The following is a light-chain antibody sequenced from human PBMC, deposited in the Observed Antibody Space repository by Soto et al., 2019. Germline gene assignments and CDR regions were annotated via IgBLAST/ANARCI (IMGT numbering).Light chain of an antibody. CDR3: QQRSSWIT. CDR2: DAS. J-gene: IGKJ5*01. Sequence: EVVMRQSPATLSVSPGASAPLSCRARQSVSTYLAWYQQKPGQAPRLLIYDASNRATGIPARFSGSGSATDFTLTISSLEPEDFAVYYCQQRSSWITFGQGTRLEIK. CDR1: QSVSTY. V-gene: IGKV3-11*01.